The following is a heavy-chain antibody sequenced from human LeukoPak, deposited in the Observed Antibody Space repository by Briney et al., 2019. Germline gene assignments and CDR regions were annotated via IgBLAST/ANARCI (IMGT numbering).Heavy chain of an antibody. Sequence: VASVKVSCKASGYTFTSYYMHWVRQAPGQGLEWMGIINPSGGGTSYAQKFQGRVTMTRDKSTSTVYMELSSLRSEDTAVYYCARDLSWEYSYGFRAFDIWGQGTMVTVSS. V-gene: IGHV1-46*01. CDR3: ARDLSWEYSYGFRAFDI. J-gene: IGHJ3*02. D-gene: IGHD5-18*01. CDR1: GYTFTSYY. CDR2: INPSGGGT.